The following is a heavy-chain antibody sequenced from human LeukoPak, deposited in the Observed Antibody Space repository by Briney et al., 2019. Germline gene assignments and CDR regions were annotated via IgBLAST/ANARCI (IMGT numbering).Heavy chain of an antibody. CDR2: INSDGSIT. Sequence: PGGSLRLSCAASGFTFTTYWMHWVRQAPGKGLVWVSHINSDGSITSYADSVKGRFTISRDNAKNTLYLQMNSLRAEDTPVYYCARDAVDTANAVWGQGTTVTVSS. CDR3: ARDAVDTANAV. D-gene: IGHD5-18*01. V-gene: IGHV3-74*01. CDR1: GFTFTTYW. J-gene: IGHJ6*02.